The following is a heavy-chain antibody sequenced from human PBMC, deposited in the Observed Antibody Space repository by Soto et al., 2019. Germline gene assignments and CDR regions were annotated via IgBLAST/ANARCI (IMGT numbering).Heavy chain of an antibody. CDR2: MSYDGSDK. J-gene: IGHJ4*02. D-gene: IGHD2-2*01. CDR3: ARARLDTPALEY. CDR1: GFSFMSYA. V-gene: IGHV3-30-3*01. Sequence: ESGGGVVQPGRSLRLSCAASGFSFMSYAMHWVRQAPGKGLEWVAVMSYDGSDKDYADSVKGRFTISRDNSKNTLYLQMSSLRAEDTAVYYCARARLDTPALEYWGQGTLVTVSS.